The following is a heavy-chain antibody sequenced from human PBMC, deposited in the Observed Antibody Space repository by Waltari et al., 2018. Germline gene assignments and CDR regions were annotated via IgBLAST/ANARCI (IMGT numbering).Heavy chain of an antibody. V-gene: IGHV4-34*02. D-gene: IGHD1-1*01. CDR3: SRGMDAYKGGSL. CDR1: GGSSFNNYY. Sequence: QVQLQQWGAGLLKPSETLSLTCAVNGGSSFNNYYLTWTRQSPGKGLEWIGEVHPRGSTYYNPSLESRVTILRDTSRNQFSLKLSSVTAAETAIYYCSRGMDAYKGGSLWGQGTLATVSS. J-gene: IGHJ4*02. CDR2: VHPRGST.